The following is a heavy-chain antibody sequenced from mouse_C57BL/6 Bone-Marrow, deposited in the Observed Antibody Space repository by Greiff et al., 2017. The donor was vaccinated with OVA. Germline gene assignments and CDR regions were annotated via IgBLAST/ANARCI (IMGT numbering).Heavy chain of an antibody. CDR3: TREATVVDWYFDV. J-gene: IGHJ1*03. Sequence: VQLQQPGAELVMPGASVKLSCKASGYTFTSYWMHWVKQRPGQGLEWIGEIDPSDSYTNYNQKFKGKSTLPVDKSSSTAYMQLSSRRSEDSAVYYCTREATVVDWYFDVWGTGTTVTVSS. CDR2: IDPSDSYT. D-gene: IGHD1-1*01. CDR1: GYTFTSYW. V-gene: IGHV1-69*01.